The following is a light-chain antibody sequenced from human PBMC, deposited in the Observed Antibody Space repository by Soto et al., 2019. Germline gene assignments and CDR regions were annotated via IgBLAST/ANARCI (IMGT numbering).Light chain of an antibody. V-gene: IGKV3-20*01. CDR2: GAS. CDR1: QSVDSSY. CDR3: QQYGSSTGT. Sequence: EIVLTQSPGTLSFSPGERATLSCRASQSVDSSYLAWYQQKPGQAPRLLIYGASIRATGIPDRFSGSGSGTDFTLTINRLQPEGFAVYYCQQYGSSTGTFGPGTKVDIK. J-gene: IGKJ3*01.